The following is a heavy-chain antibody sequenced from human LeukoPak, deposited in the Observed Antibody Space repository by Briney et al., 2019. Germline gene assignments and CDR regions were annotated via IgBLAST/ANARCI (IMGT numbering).Heavy chain of an antibody. D-gene: IGHD4-17*01. V-gene: IGHV3-23*01. CDR3: ARTRLTTLYFDY. CDR1: GFTFSSYS. Sequence: GGSLRLSCAASGFTFSSYSMNWVRQAPGKGLEWVSAISGSGGSTYYADSVKGRFTISRDNSKNTLYLQMNSLRAEDTAVYYCARTRLTTLYFDYWGQGSLVTVSS. J-gene: IGHJ4*02. CDR2: ISGSGGST.